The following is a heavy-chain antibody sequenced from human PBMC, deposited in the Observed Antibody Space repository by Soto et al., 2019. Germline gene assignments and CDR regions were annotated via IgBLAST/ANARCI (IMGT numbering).Heavy chain of an antibody. CDR1: GFTFSSYS. Sequence: GGSLRLSCAASGFTFSSYSMNWVRQAPGKGLEWVSYISSSSSTIYYADSVKGRFTISRDNAKNSLYLQMNSLRDEDTAVYYCARDRPWAVAGPNWFDPWGQGTLVTVSS. CDR3: ARDRPWAVAGPNWFDP. V-gene: IGHV3-48*02. CDR2: ISSSSSTI. D-gene: IGHD6-19*01. J-gene: IGHJ5*02.